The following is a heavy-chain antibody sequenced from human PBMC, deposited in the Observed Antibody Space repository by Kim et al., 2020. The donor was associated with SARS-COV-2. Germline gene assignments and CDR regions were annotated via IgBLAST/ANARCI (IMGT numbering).Heavy chain of an antibody. Sequence: GGSLRLSCAASGFTFSSYGMHWVRQAPGKGLEWVAVIWYDGSNKYYADSVKGRFTISRDNSKNTLYLQMNSLRAEDTAVYYCARDPYTYYFDYWGQGTLVTVSS. CDR2: IWYDGSNK. J-gene: IGHJ4*02. D-gene: IGHD3-16*01. CDR1: GFTFSSYG. V-gene: IGHV3-33*01. CDR3: ARDPYTYYFDY.